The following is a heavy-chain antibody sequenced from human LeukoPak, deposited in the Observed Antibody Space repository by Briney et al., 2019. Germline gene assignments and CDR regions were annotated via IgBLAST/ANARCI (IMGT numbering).Heavy chain of an antibody. CDR3: ARGHMLTTVTTSYWFDP. D-gene: IGHD4-17*01. CDR2: IYYSGST. J-gene: IGHJ5*02. V-gene: IGHV4-39*07. Sequence: PSETLSLTCTVSGGSLSSSSYYWGWIRQPPGKGLEWIGSIYYSGSTYYNPSLKSRVTISVGTSKNQFSLKLRSVTAADTAVYYCARGHMLTTVTTSYWFDPWGQGTLVTVSA. CDR1: GGSLSSSSYY.